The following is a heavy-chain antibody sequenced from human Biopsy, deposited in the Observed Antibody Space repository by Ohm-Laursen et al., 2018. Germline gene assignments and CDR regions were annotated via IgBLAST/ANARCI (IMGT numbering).Heavy chain of an antibody. V-gene: IGHV4-31*03. CDR1: GVSINGGRYY. J-gene: IGHJ4*02. Sequence: QTLTLTITVSGVSINGGRYYWNWIRHHPGKGLEWIGNIFYSANTYYNPSLKSRVTISVDTSKNQFSLKLSSVTAADTAVYYCARLGSGDYFPTFFDFWGQGALVTVSS. CDR2: IFYSANT. CDR3: ARLGSGDYFPTFFDF. D-gene: IGHD5-12*01.